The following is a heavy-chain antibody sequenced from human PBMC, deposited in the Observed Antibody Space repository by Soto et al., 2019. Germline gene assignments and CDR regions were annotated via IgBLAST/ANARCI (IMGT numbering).Heavy chain of an antibody. D-gene: IGHD3-9*01. CDR3: ARVGGYDILSGYPDPYDI. V-gene: IGHV4-59*01. CDR2: IYYSGST. CDR1: GGSISSYY. J-gene: IGHJ3*02. Sequence: SKALSRTCAVSGGSISSYYWSWIRQPPGKGLEWIGYIYYSGSTNYNPSLKSRVTLSVDTSKTQFSLKLSSVPATDTPMYYCARVGGYDILSGYPDPYDISGPAPMFTVS.